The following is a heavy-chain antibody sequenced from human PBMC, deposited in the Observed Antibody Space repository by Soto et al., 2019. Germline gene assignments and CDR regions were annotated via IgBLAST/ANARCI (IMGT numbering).Heavy chain of an antibody. J-gene: IGHJ6*01. CDR1: GFTFSSYA. CDR3: AKGYTSAAIYFFGMDL. CDR2: ISGSGGST. Sequence: EVQLLESGGGLVQPGGSLRLSCAASGFTFSSYAMSWVRQAPGKGLEWVSDISGSGGSTYYADSVKGRFTISRDNSKNPLYLQMNSLRAEDTAVYRCAKGYTSAAIYFFGMDLWGQGAPVTFSS. V-gene: IGHV3-23*01. D-gene: IGHD2-2*01.